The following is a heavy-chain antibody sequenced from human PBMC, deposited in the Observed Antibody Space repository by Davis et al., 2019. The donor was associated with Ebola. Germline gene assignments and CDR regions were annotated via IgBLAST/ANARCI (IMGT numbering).Heavy chain of an antibody. Sequence: SVKVSCKASGGTFSSSAISWVRQAPGQGLEWMGEIIPIFGTANYAQKFQGRVTITADESTSTAYMELSSLRSEDTAVYYCARAPTWSQINYYCFDDWGQGTLVTVSS. CDR3: ARAPTWSQINYYCFDD. J-gene: IGHJ4*02. CDR1: GGTFSSSA. D-gene: IGHD3-10*01. CDR2: IIPIFGTA. V-gene: IGHV1-69*13.